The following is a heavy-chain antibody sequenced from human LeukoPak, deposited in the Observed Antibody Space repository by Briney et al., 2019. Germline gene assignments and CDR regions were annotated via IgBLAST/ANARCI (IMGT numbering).Heavy chain of an antibody. Sequence: PGGSLRLSCAASGFTVSSNYMSWVRQAPGKGLEWVANIKEDGSAKYYVDSVKGRFTISRDNAKNSVYLQMNSLRAEDTAVYYCATSYDGSGCERGQGTLVTVSS. CDR2: IKEDGSAK. V-gene: IGHV3-7*01. CDR3: ATSYDGSGCE. CDR1: GFTVSSNY. D-gene: IGHD3-22*01. J-gene: IGHJ4*02.